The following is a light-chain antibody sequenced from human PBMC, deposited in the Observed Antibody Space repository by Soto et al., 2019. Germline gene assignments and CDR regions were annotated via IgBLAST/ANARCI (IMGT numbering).Light chain of an antibody. CDR2: KAS. V-gene: IGKV1-5*03. CDR1: ESMSNC. J-gene: IGKJ1*01. Sequence: DIQMTQTHSTLSASVGDRVTITCRASESMSNCLAWYQQKPGKAPKLLIYKASSLESGVPSRFSGSGSGTEFTLTISSLQPDDFATYYCQQYNSYWTFGQGTKVDIK. CDR3: QQYNSYWT.